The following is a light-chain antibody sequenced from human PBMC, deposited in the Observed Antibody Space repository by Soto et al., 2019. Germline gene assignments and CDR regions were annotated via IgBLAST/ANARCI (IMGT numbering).Light chain of an antibody. CDR3: QQYDSSSPT. Sequence: DIQMTQSPSTLSASVGDGVTITCRASHNISVWLAWYQQRPGKAPKVLIYDASNLETGVSSRFSGSESGTEFALPSRSLQPDDFATDYCQQYDSSSPTFGQGTKLEIK. CDR2: DAS. J-gene: IGKJ2*01. V-gene: IGKV1-5*01. CDR1: HNISVW.